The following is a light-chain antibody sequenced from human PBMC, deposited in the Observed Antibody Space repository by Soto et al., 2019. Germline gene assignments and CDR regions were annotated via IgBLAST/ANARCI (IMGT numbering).Light chain of an antibody. CDR1: DLGDKY. CDR2: QDS. CDR3: QAWDSGTVV. J-gene: IGLJ2*01. V-gene: IGLV3-1*01. Sequence: SYELTQPPSVSVSPGETASITCSGDDLGDKYACWYQQRPGQSPVLVLYQDSKRPSGIPERFSGSNSGNTATLTISGTQAMDEADYYCQAWDSGTVVFGGWTKLTVL.